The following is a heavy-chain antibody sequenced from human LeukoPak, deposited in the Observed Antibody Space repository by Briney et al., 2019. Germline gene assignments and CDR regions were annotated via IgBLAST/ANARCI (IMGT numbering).Heavy chain of an antibody. V-gene: IGHV3-23*01. CDR2: ISGSGYST. CDR3: AKDYGDYAYYHY. CDR1: GFTFSNYA. Sequence: PGGSLRLSCAASGFTFSNYAMNWVRQAPGKRLEWVSVISGSGYSTYYADSVKGRFTISRDNSKNTLYLQTNSLRAEDTAVYYCAKDYGDYAYYHYWGQGTLVTVSS. J-gene: IGHJ4*02. D-gene: IGHD4-17*01.